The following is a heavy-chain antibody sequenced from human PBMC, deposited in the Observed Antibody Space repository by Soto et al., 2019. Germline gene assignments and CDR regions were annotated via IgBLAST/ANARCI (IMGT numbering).Heavy chain of an antibody. CDR1: GGRNSSYT. CDR3: ARDNIYDFWSGPRLNAFDI. Sequence: SVKVSCKASGGRNSSYTISCVRLAPGQGLEWMGRIIPILGIANYAQKFQGRVTITADKSTSTAYMELSSLRSEDTAVYYCARDNIYDFWSGPRLNAFDIWGQGTMVTVSS. D-gene: IGHD3-3*01. J-gene: IGHJ3*02. V-gene: IGHV1-69*04. CDR2: IIPILGIA.